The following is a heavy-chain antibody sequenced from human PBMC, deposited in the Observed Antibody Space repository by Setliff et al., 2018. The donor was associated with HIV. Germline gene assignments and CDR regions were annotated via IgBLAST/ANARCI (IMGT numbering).Heavy chain of an antibody. CDR3: AQLGMVDDFDY. CDR1: RSTFNSHT. V-gene: IGHV1-69*02. J-gene: IGHJ4*02. Sequence: SVKVSCKASRSTFNSHTINWVRQAPGQGLDWMGRIIPILGVANYAQRFQGKVTITADKSTSTAYMELTSLRFDDTAVYYCAQLGMVDDFDYWGQGTLVTVSS. CDR2: IIPILGVA. D-gene: IGHD1-1*01.